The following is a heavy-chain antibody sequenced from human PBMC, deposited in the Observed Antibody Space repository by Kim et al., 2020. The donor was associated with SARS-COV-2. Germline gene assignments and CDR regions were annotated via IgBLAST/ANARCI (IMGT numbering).Heavy chain of an antibody. J-gene: IGHJ4*02. D-gene: IGHD1-1*01. CDR3: ARDGRTRNGGCYSDY. V-gene: IGHV1-3*01. Sequence: ASVKGSCKASGYTFTSNTLHWVRQAPGQGLEWMGWINVANGNRKYLQKFQDRLIITRDTSATTAYMELRSLPTEETAVYYCARDGRTRNGGCYSDYWGQG. CDR2: INVANGNR. CDR1: GYTFTSNT.